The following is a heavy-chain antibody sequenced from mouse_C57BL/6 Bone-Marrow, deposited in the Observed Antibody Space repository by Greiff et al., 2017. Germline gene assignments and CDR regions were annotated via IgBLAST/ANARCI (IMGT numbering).Heavy chain of an antibody. CDR2: INPNNGGT. D-gene: IGHD2-3*01. CDR1: GYTFTDYY. Sequence: EVQLQQSGPELVKPGASVKISCKASGYTFTDYYMNWVKQSHGKSLEWIGDINPNNGGTSYNQKFKGKATLTVDKSSSTAYLELRSLTSEDSAVYYWARGGWDYQDAMDYWGQGTSVTVSS. J-gene: IGHJ4*01. V-gene: IGHV1-26*01. CDR3: ARGGWDYQDAMDY.